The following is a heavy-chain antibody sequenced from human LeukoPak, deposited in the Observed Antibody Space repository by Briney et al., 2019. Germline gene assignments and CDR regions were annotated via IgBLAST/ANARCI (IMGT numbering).Heavy chain of an antibody. Sequence: PGGSLRLSCAASGFTFSDYYMSWIRQAPGKGLEWVSYISSSGSTIYYADSVKGRFTISRDNSKNTLYLQMNSLRAEDTAVYYCAKSDRGYYDSSGYLSYWGQGTLVTVSS. V-gene: IGHV3-11*04. CDR2: ISSSGSTI. D-gene: IGHD3-22*01. CDR1: GFTFSDYY. CDR3: AKSDRGYYDSSGYLSY. J-gene: IGHJ4*02.